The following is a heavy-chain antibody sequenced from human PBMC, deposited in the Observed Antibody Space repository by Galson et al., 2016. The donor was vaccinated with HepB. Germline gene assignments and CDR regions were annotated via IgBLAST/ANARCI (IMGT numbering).Heavy chain of an antibody. Sequence: SLRLSCAASGFSFSTCAMTWVRQAPGKGLEWVAAISGSGAATYYADSVQGRFSLSRDNAKNTLDLQMNSLRVEDTAVYFCAKDPKDGTYYLDYWGQGTLVTVTA. CDR2: ISGSGAAT. V-gene: IGHV3-23*01. CDR1: GFSFSTCA. D-gene: IGHD5-24*01. J-gene: IGHJ4*02. CDR3: AKDPKDGTYYLDY.